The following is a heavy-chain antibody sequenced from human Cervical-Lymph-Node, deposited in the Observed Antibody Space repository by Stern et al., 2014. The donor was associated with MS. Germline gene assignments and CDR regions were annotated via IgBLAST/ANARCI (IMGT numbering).Heavy chain of an antibody. CDR2: IYSSGFT. D-gene: IGHD2-21*01. J-gene: IGHJ5*02. CDR3: ARDQSGSYWPSRWFDP. Sequence: QVQLQESGPGLVKPSQTLFLTCTVSGDSIRGYYWSWIRQHPGKGLEWIGYIYSSGFTYYNPSLKSRATISVDTSKNQFSLELSSVTAADTAVYHCARDQSGSYWPSRWFDPWGQGTLVTVSS. CDR1: GDSIRGYY. V-gene: IGHV4-31*03.